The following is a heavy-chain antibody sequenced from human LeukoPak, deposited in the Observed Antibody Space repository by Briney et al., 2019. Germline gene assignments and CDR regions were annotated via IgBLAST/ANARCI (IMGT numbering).Heavy chain of an antibody. Sequence: GGSLRLSCAASGLIVTSNYMSWVRQAPGEGLEWVSIIYSGGSTFYGDSVKARFTISRDNSKNTLYLQMNSLRAEDTAVYYCARDGYSAEYFQHWGQGTLVTVSS. CDR2: IYSGGST. V-gene: IGHV3-53*01. D-gene: IGHD5-24*01. J-gene: IGHJ1*01. CDR1: GLIVTSNY. CDR3: ARDGYSAEYFQH.